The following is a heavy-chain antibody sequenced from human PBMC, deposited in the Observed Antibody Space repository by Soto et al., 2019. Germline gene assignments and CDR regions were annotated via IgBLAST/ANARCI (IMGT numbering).Heavy chain of an antibody. D-gene: IGHD1-26*01. V-gene: IGHV1-18*01. CDR3: ARDLSFGDSGSYDY. CDR1: GYTFTSYG. Sequence: QVHLVQSGAEVKKPGASVKVSCRASGYTFTSYGISWVRQAPGQGLEWMGWLSPYNGNTNYAQKLQGRVTMTTDTSTSTAYMELRSLRSDDTAVYYCARDLSFGDSGSYDYWGQGTLVTVSS. CDR2: LSPYNGNT. J-gene: IGHJ4*02.